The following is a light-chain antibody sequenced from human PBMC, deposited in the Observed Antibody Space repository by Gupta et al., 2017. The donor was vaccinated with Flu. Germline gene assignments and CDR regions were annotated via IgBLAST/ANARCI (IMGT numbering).Light chain of an antibody. V-gene: IGKV1-12*01. Sequence: DIQMTQSPSSVAASIGDKITITCLASQGIGNWLAWYQQKPGKAPKLLIYAAGKVESGVRSRSPATTSATEFAVSNEILQPDNIPPKCTERGADVARTFGQGAK. J-gene: IGKJ1*01. CDR3: ERGADVART. CDR1: QGIGNW. CDR2: AAG.